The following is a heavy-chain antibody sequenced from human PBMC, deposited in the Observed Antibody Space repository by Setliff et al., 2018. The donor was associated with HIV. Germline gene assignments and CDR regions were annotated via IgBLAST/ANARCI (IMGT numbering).Heavy chain of an antibody. Sequence: KPSETLSLTCAVSGYPIIEAYYWLWIRQSPTKGLEYIGIIFRGVTTYYNPSLRSRVALSMATSKNQFSLRLSSVTAADTAIYYCARADGRRGAGYQYMDVWGKGTTVTVSS. V-gene: IGHV4-38-2*01. D-gene: IGHD2-15*01. CDR1: GYPIIEAYY. CDR3: ARADGRRGAGYQYMDV. CDR2: IFRGVTT. J-gene: IGHJ6*03.